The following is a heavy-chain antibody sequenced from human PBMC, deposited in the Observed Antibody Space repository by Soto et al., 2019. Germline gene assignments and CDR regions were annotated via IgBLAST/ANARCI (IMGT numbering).Heavy chain of an antibody. J-gene: IGHJ5*02. CDR3: ARGSRFDWFDP. V-gene: IGHV1-18*04. CDR1: GYTFTNYG. D-gene: IGHD3-3*01. CDR2: ISAYNGNA. Sequence: QVQLVQSGAEVKKPGASVKVSCRASGYTFTNYGFTWVRQAPGQGLEWKGWISAYNGNANYGQNFQGRVTMTTGPATSTAHMELRSLRYDDTAIYYCARGSRFDWFDPWGQGTLVTVSS.